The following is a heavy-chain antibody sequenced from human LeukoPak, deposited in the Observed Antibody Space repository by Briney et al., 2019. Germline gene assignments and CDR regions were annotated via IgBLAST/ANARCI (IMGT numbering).Heavy chain of an antibody. J-gene: IGHJ6*02. CDR2: VTYDGSRQ. D-gene: IGHD3-3*01. CDR1: GFSFDYYA. CDR3: AREVALGGYYPRGRDYYYYGFDV. V-gene: IGHV3-30-3*01. Sequence: LGRSLRLSCAASGFSFDYYAMHWVRQTPGKGLEWVAVVTYDGSRQYYTDSVKGRITISRDNSKSSLYMEMHSLRDEDTAVYYCAREVALGGYYPRGRDYYYYGFDVWGQGTTVAVSS.